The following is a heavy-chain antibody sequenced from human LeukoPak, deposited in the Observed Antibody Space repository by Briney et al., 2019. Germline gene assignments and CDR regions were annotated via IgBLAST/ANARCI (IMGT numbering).Heavy chain of an antibody. V-gene: IGHV3-48*04. J-gene: IGHJ3*02. Sequence: QPGGSLRLSCAASGFTFSNYWMHWVRQAPGKGLEWVSYISSSGSTIYYADSVKGRFTISRDNAKNSLYLQMNSLRAEDTAVYYCARDSYYYDSSGYYYDSLAFDIWGQGTMVTVSS. CDR2: ISSSGSTI. CDR3: ARDSYYYDSSGYYYDSLAFDI. D-gene: IGHD3-22*01. CDR1: GFTFSNYW.